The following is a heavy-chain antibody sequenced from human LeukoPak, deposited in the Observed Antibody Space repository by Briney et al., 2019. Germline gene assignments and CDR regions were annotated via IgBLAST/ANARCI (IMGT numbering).Heavy chain of an antibody. V-gene: IGHV1-2*02. D-gene: IGHD2-8*01. J-gene: IGHJ4*02. CDR2: IIPHSGGT. CDR3: STEDKYCTTPNCGAY. Sequence: ASVNVSCKASGYTLTDYYIHWVRQAPGQDLEWMGFIIPHSGGTSYEQKFQGRVTMPRDMSIGKFYMEMSSLRSDDTAVYYCSTEDKYCTTPNCGAYWGQGTLVTVSS. CDR1: GYTLTDYY.